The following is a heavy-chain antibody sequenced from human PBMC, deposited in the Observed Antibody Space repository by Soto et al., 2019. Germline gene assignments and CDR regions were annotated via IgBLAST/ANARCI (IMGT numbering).Heavy chain of an antibody. J-gene: IGHJ4*02. Sequence: GGSLRLSCVASGFTFNTYSMHWVRQPPGKGLEWLAAIWYDGTQKYYADSVKGRFIISRDNSKKTLYLEMNSLRAEDTAVYYCARAGGTTVTGLWHFDSWGQGTLVTVSS. CDR1: GFTFNTYS. V-gene: IGHV3-33*01. CDR2: IWYDGTQK. D-gene: IGHD4-17*01. CDR3: ARAGGTTVTGLWHFDS.